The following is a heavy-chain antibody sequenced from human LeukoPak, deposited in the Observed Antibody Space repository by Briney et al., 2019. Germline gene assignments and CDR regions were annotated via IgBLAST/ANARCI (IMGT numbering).Heavy chain of an antibody. V-gene: IGHV3-30-3*01. CDR2: ISYDGSNK. D-gene: IGHD3/OR15-3a*01. CDR3: ARVGPDRRLSAFDI. Sequence: GGSLRLSCSASGFTFSSYAMHWVRQAPGKGLEWVAVISYDGSNKYYADSVKGRFTISRDNSKNTLYLQMNSLRAEDTAVYYCARVGPDRRLSAFDIWGQGTMVTVSS. CDR1: GFTFSSYA. J-gene: IGHJ3*02.